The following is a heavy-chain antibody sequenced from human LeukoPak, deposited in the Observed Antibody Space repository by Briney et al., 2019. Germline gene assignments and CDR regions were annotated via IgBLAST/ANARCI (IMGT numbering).Heavy chain of an antibody. CDR1: GYIFTGYY. CDR2: INPNSGGT. D-gene: IGHD5-24*01. V-gene: IGHV1-2*02. Sequence: GASVKVSCKASGYIFTGYYMHWVRQAPGQGLEWMGWINPNSGGTNYAQKFQGRVTMTRDTSISTAYMELSRLRSDDTAVYYCARGLLEMTTTKNYYYYYMDVWGKGTTVTVSS. J-gene: IGHJ6*03. CDR3: ARGLLEMTTTKNYYYYYMDV.